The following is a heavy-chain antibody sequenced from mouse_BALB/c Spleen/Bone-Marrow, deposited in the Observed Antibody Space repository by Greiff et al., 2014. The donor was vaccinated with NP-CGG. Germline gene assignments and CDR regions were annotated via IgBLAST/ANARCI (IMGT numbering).Heavy chain of an antibody. CDR3: ARSDYRYDPLAY. CDR2: IDTSDSYT. D-gene: IGHD2-14*01. J-gene: IGHJ3*01. V-gene: IGHV1-69*01. Sequence: QVQLQQSGAELVMPGASVKMSCKASGHTFTDYWMHWVKQRPGQGLEWIGAIDTSDSYTSHNQKFKGKATLTVDESSNTAYMQLSSLTSEDSAVYYCARSDYRYDPLAYWGQGTLVTVSA. CDR1: GHTFTDYW.